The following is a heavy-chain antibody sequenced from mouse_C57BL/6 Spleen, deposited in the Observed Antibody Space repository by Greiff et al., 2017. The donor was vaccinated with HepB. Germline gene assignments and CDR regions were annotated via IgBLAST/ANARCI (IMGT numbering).Heavy chain of an antibody. CDR1: GFSLTSYG. D-gene: IGHD1-1*01. J-gene: IGHJ1*03. V-gene: IGHV2-2*01. Sequence: VKLVESGPGLVQPSQSLSITCTVSGFSLTSYGVHWVRQSPGKGLEWLGVIWSGGSTDYNAAFISRLSISKDNSKSQVFFKMNSLQADDTAIYYCARGHYYGSSYGYFDVWGTGTTVTVSS. CDR3: ARGHYYGSSYGYFDV. CDR2: IWSGGST.